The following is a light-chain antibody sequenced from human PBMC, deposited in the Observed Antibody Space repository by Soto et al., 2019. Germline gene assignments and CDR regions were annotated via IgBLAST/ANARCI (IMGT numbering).Light chain of an antibody. CDR2: DAS. V-gene: IGKV3-11*01. CDR1: QSVSSY. J-gene: IGKJ1*01. Sequence: EIVLTQSPATLSLSPGERATLSCRASQSVSSYLAWYQQKPGRAPRLLIYDASNRATGIPARFSGSGSGTDFTLTISSLEPEDFAVYYCQQRRGTFGQGTKVDIK. CDR3: QQRRGT.